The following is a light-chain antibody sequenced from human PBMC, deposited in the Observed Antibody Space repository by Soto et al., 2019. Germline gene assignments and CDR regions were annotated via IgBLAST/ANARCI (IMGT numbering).Light chain of an antibody. CDR3: SSYGGSNNLL. CDR2: DVI. J-gene: IGLJ2*01. Sequence: QSAMTQPPSASGSPGQSVTISCTGTSRDIGGYDFVSWYQQHPGKAPKLLIYDVIKRPSGVPDRFSGSKSGNTASLTVSGLQTDDEADYYRSSYGGSNNLLFGGGTKVTVL. CDR1: SRDIGGYDF. V-gene: IGLV2-8*01.